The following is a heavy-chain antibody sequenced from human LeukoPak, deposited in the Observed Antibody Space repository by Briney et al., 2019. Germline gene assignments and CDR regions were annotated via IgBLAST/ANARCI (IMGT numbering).Heavy chain of an antibody. V-gene: IGHV4-39*01. CDR2: IYYSGNT. CDR3: ARQQNRGYGLPFDY. J-gene: IGHJ4*02. D-gene: IGHD5-12*01. Sequence: SETLSLTCTVSGGSISSSSYYWGWIRQPPGKGLEWIGSIYYSGNTYYNPSLKSRVTISVDTSKNQLSLKLSSVAAADTAVYYCARQQNRGYGLPFDYWGQGTLVTVSS. CDR1: GGSISSSSYY.